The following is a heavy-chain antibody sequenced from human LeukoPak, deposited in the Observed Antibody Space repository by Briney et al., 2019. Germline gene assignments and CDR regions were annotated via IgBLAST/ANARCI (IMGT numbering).Heavy chain of an antibody. V-gene: IGHV4-39*02. CDR2: IYYSGST. J-gene: IGHJ4*02. CDR1: GGSISSSSYY. Sequence: PSETLSLTCTVSGGSISSSSYYWGWIRQPPGKGLEWIGSIYYSGSTYYNPSLKSRVTISVDTSKNQFSLKLSSVTAADTAVYYCAREESGWYSFDYWGQGTLVTVSS. D-gene: IGHD6-19*01. CDR3: AREESGWYSFDY.